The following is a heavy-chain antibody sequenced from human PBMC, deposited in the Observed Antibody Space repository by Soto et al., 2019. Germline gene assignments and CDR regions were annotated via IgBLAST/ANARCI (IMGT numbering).Heavy chain of an antibody. CDR3: ATDLNDILTGYGPDAFDI. J-gene: IGHJ3*02. D-gene: IGHD3-9*01. CDR2: FDPEDGAT. CDR1: GYTLTELS. Sequence: ASVKVSCKVSGYTLTELSMHWVRQAPGKGLEWVGGFDPEDGATIYAQKFQGRVTMTEDTSTDTAYMELSSLRSEDTAVYYCATDLNDILTGYGPDAFDIWGQGTMVTVSS. V-gene: IGHV1-24*01.